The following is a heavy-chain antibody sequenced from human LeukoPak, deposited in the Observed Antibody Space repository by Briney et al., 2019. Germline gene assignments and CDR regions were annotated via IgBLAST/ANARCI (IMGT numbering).Heavy chain of an antibody. CDR2: ISGSGGST. V-gene: IGHV3-23*01. Sequence: GGSLRLSCAASGFXFSNYAISWVRQAPGKGREWVSAISGSGGSTYFADSVKGRFTISRDNSNNTLYLQMNSLRAEDTAVYYCAKDRGYCSGVNCYRFDYWGQGTLVTVSS. CDR1: GFXFSNYA. D-gene: IGHD2-15*01. CDR3: AKDRGYCSGVNCYRFDY. J-gene: IGHJ4*02.